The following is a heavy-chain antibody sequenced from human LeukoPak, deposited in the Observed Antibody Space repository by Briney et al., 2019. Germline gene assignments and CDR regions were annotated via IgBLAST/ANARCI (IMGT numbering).Heavy chain of an antibody. V-gene: IGHV1-8*02. CDR3: ARVAPSLYGMDV. CDR2: MNPNSGNT. Sequence: ASVKVSCKASGYTFTSYPLHWVRQATGQGLEWMGWMNPNSGNTGYAQKFQGRVTMTRNTSISTAYMELSSLRSEDTAVYYCARVAPSLYGMDVWGQGTTVTVSS. CDR1: GYTFTSYP. J-gene: IGHJ6*02.